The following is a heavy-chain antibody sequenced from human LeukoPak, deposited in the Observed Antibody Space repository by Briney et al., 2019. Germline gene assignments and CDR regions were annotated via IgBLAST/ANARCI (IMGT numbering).Heavy chain of an antibody. CDR1: GYTFTSYG. D-gene: IGHD3-22*01. CDR3: ARPQDSSGYYVY. CDR2: ISAYNGNT. V-gene: IGHV1-18*01. Sequence: GASVKVSCKASGYTFTSYGISWVRQAPGQGLEWMGWISAYNGNTNYAQKFQGRVTITADESTSTAYMELSSLRSEDTAVYYCARPQDSSGYYVYWGQGTLVTVSS. J-gene: IGHJ4*02.